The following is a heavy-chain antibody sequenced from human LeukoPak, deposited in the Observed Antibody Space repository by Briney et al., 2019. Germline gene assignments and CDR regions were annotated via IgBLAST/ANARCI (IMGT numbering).Heavy chain of an antibody. CDR1: GFTFSSYG. Sequence: GGSLRLSCAVSGFTFSSYGMHWVRQAPGKGLEWVAVISYDGSNKYYADSVKGRFTISRDNSKNTLYLQMNSLRAEDTAVYYCAKESVTGHPTVTTEFDYWGQGTLVTVSS. J-gene: IGHJ4*02. D-gene: IGHD4-17*01. CDR2: ISYDGSNK. CDR3: AKESVTGHPTVTTEFDY. V-gene: IGHV3-30*18.